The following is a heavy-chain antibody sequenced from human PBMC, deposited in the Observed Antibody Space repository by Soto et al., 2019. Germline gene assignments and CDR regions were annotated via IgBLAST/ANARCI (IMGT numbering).Heavy chain of an antibody. CDR1: GFSFSPAW. CDR3: IGPQAFYYGRAV. CDR2: IKSKGGGGTA. V-gene: IGHV3-15*07. D-gene: IGHD3-10*01. Sequence: EVQLVESGGGLVTPGGSLTLYCEASGFSFSPAWLNWVRQAPGKGLEWVGLIKSKGGGGTAEYAAPVKGRFIISRNDSKNTIYLQMNSLKTEDTALYYCIGPQAFYYGRAVWGQGTTVTVSS. J-gene: IGHJ6*02.